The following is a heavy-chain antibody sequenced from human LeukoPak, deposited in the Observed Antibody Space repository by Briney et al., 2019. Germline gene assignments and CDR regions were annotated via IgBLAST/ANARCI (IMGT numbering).Heavy chain of an antibody. Sequence: PSETLSLTCTVSGGSISSYYWSWIRQPPGKGLEWIGYIYYSGSTNYKPSLKSRVTISVDTSKNQFSLKLSSVTAADTAVYYCARDRKVGAIPLPYYYYYYYMDVWGKGTTVTISS. V-gene: IGHV4-59*12. CDR3: ARDRKVGAIPLPYYYYYYYMDV. J-gene: IGHJ6*03. D-gene: IGHD1-26*01. CDR1: GGSISSYY. CDR2: IYYSGST.